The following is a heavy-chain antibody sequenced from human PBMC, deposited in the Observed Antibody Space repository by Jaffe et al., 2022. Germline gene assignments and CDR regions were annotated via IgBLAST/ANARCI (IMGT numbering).Heavy chain of an antibody. D-gene: IGHD6-19*01. CDR2: ISSSGSTI. CDR1: GFTFSSYE. Sequence: EVQLVESGGGLVQPGGSLRLSCAASGFTFSSYEMNWVRQAPGKGLEWVSYISSSGSTIYYADSVKGRFTISRDNAKNSLYLQMNSLRAEDTAVYYCASWGGVAGTLTYYYYYYMDVWGKGTTVTVSS. CDR3: ASWGGVAGTLTYYYYYYMDV. V-gene: IGHV3-48*03. J-gene: IGHJ6*03.